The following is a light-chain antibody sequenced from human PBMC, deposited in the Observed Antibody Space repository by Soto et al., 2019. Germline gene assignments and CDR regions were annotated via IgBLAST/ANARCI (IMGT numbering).Light chain of an antibody. Sequence: VIWMTQSPSLLSASTGDRVTISCRVRQGISSYLAWYQQKPGKAPELLIYAASTLQSGVPSRFSGSGSGTDFTLTISCLQSEDFATYYCQQYYSFPRTFGQGTKLEIK. CDR1: QGISSY. CDR3: QQYYSFPRT. J-gene: IGKJ2*01. CDR2: AAS. V-gene: IGKV1D-8*01.